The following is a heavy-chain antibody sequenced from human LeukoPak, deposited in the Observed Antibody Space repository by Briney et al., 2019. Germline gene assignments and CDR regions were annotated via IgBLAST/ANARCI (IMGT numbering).Heavy chain of an antibody. CDR1: GFTFSSYD. Sequence: GGSLRLSCAASGFTFSSYDMHWVRQATGKGLEWVSATGTAGDTYYPGSVKGRFTISRENAKNSLYLQMNSLRAGDTAVYYCAREGIAAAGTGYYYYYGMDVWGQGTTVTVSS. D-gene: IGHD6-13*01. V-gene: IGHV3-13*01. CDR2: TGTAGDT. J-gene: IGHJ6*02. CDR3: AREGIAAAGTGYYYYYGMDV.